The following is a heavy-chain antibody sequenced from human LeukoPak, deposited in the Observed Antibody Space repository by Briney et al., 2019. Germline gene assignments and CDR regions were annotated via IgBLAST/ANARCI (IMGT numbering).Heavy chain of an antibody. V-gene: IGHV3-48*03. CDR3: ARGFGRFGHRFGY. CDR1: GFTFSSFE. CDR2: MSSRDNTR. J-gene: IGHJ4*02. D-gene: IGHD3-10*01. Sequence: GGSPRLSCAASGFTFSSFEMDWVRQAPGKGLEWISYMSSRDNTRYYAESVRGRFTMSRDNAKNSLSLQMNGLRVEDTAVYYCARGFGRFGHRFGYLGQGTLVTVSS.